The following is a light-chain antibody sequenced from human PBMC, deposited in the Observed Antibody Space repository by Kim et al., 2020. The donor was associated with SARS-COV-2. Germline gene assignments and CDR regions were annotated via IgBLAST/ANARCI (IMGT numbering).Light chain of an antibody. CDR2: DAS. V-gene: IGKV1-33*01. CDR3: QHYDPLPPWT. J-gene: IGKJ1*01. Sequence: SVGDRVTIACLASQDISTHINWFQQKPGKAPKLLIYDASNLQTGVPSRFSGSGSGTEFIFSIDSLQPEDIATYYCQHYDPLPPWTFGQGTKVDIK. CDR1: QDISTH.